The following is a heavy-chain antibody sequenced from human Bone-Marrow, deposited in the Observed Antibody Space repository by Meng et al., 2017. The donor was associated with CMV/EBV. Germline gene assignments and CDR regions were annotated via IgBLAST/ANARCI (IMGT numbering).Heavy chain of an antibody. CDR2: IKQDGSEK. CDR3: AKGMAAADYFDY. D-gene: IGHD6-13*01. Sequence: GESLKISCAASGFTFSSYWMSWVRQAPGKGLEWVANIKQDGSEKYYVDSVKGRFTISRDNAKNSLYLQMNSLRAEDTAVYYCAKGMAAADYFDYWGQGTLVTVSS. CDR1: GFTFSSYW. V-gene: IGHV3-7*01. J-gene: IGHJ4*02.